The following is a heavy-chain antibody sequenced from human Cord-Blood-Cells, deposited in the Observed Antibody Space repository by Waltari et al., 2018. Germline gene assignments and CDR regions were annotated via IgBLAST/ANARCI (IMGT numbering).Heavy chain of an antibody. CDR2: IYYSGST. J-gene: IGHJ4*02. D-gene: IGHD3-22*01. Sequence: QVQLQESGPGLVKPSETLSLTCTVSGGSISSYYWSWIRQPPGKGLEWIGYIYYSGSTNYTPSLKSRVTISVDTSKNQFSLKLSSVTAADTAVYYCARADWGYYDSSGYYDYWGQGTLVTVSS. CDR3: ARADWGYYDSSGYYDY. V-gene: IGHV4-59*01. CDR1: GGSISSYY.